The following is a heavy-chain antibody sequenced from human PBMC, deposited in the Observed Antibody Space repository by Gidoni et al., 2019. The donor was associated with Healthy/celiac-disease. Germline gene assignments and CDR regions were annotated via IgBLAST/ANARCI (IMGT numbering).Heavy chain of an antibody. J-gene: IGHJ3*02. D-gene: IGHD2-21*01. CDR1: CGSISSSSYY. Sequence: QLQLQDSGPGLVKPSEPLSLTCTVSCGSISSSSYYWGWIRQPPGKGLEWIGSIYYSGSTYYNPSMKSRVTISVDTSKNQVSRKLSYGTAADTAVYYCLFLHDALDIWGQGTMVTVSS. CDR2: IYYSGST. CDR3: LFLHDALDI. V-gene: IGHV4-39*01.